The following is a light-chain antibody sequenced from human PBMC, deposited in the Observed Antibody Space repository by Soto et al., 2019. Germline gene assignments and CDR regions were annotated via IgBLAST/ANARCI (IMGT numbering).Light chain of an antibody. CDR1: SSNVGSNT. V-gene: IGLV1-44*01. Sequence: QSVLTQPPSASGTPGQRVTISCSGSSSNVGSNTVSWYQHLPGTAPKLLIYNNNQWPSGVRDRFSGSKSGTSASLAISGLQSGDEADYYCAAWDDSLNGVVFGGGTKVTVL. CDR3: AAWDDSLNGVV. CDR2: NNN. J-gene: IGLJ3*02.